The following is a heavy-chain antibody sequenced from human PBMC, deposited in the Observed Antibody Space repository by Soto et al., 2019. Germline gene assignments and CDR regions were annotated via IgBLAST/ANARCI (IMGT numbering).Heavy chain of an antibody. J-gene: IGHJ6*02. V-gene: IGHV3-23*01. CDR3: AKVGYSSSTFGMDV. CDR1: GFTFSSYA. D-gene: IGHD6-13*01. Sequence: EVQLLESGGGLVQPGGSLRLSCAASGFTFSSYAMSWVRQAPGKGLEWVSAISGSGGSTYYADSVKGRFTISRDNSKNTLYLQMNSLRAEDTALYYCAKVGYSSSTFGMDVWGQGTTVTVSS. CDR2: ISGSGGST.